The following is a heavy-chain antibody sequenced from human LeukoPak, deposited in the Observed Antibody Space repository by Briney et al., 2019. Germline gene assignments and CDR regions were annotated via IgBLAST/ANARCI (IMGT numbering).Heavy chain of an antibody. J-gene: IGHJ4*02. CDR2: ISYDGTNI. CDR1: GFTFSSYG. D-gene: IGHD3-9*01. CDR3: AKDWDVLRYFDWFSGDYFFDY. Sequence: GGSLRLSCAASGFTFSSYGMHWVRQAPGKGLEWVALISYDGTNIYYADSAKGRFIISRDNSKNTLYLHLNSLRPEDTAVYYCAKDWDVLRYFDWFSGDYFFDYWGQGTLVTVSS. V-gene: IGHV3-30*18.